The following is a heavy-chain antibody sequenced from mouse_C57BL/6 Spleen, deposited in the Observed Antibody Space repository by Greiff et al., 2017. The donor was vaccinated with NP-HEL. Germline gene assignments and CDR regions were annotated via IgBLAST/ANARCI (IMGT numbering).Heavy chain of an antibody. CDR3: ARLYGSSPFDV. CDR1: GFTFSDYG. CDR2: ISNLAYSI. V-gene: IGHV5-15*01. Sequence: EVKVMESGGGLVQPGGSLKLSCAASGFTFSDYGMAWVRQAPRKGPAWVAFISNLAYSIYYADTVTGRFTISRENAKNTLYLEMSSLRSEDTAMYYCARLYGSSPFDVWGTGTTVTVSS. J-gene: IGHJ1*03. D-gene: IGHD1-1*01.